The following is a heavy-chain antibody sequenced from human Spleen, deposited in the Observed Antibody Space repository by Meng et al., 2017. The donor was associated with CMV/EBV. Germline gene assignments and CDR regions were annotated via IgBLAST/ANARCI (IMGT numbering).Heavy chain of an antibody. V-gene: IGHV3-11*04. D-gene: IGHD4-17*01. J-gene: IGHJ6*02. CDR3: AKYLHCGDPPQTLTGYYYGMDV. CDR2: ISGSGRSI. CDR1: GFTFSDYY. Sequence: GESLKISCAASGFTFSDYYMSWVRQAPGRGLEWIAYISGSGRSIHYADSVKGRFTISRDNSKNTLYLQMNSLRAEDTAVYYCAKYLHCGDPPQTLTGYYYGMDVWGQGTTVTVSS.